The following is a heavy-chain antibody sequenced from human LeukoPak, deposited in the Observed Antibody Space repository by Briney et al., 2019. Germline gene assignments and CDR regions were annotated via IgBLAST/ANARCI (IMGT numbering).Heavy chain of an antibody. CDR3: ARDYYGLGSYYFDY. CDR2: IHYSGSA. V-gene: IGHV4-39*01. J-gene: IGHJ4*02. CDR1: GESISNSYYY. D-gene: IGHD3-10*01. Sequence: SETLSLTCSVSGESISNSYYYWGWIRQPPGKGLERIGTIHYSGSAFYNPSLKSRVTISVDTSKNQLSLKLSSVTAGDTAVYYCARDYYGLGSYYFDYWGQGTLVTVSS.